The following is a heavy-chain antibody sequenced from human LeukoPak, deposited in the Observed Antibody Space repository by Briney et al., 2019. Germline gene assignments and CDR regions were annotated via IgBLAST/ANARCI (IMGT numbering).Heavy chain of an antibody. CDR3: ARAPYGDNGYTAEVADY. V-gene: IGHV3-21*01. J-gene: IGHJ4*02. CDR1: GFTFSSYS. CDR2: ISTSSSYI. D-gene: IGHD3-16*01. Sequence: GGSLRLSCAASGFTFSSYSMNWVRQAPGKGLEWVSSISTSSSYINYADSVKGRFTISRDNAKKSLYLQMNSLRAEDTAVYYCARAPYGDNGYTAEVADYWGQGTLVTVSS.